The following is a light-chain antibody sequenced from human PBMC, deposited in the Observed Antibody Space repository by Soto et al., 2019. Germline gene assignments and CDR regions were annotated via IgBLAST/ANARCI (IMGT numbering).Light chain of an antibody. Sequence: DIQMTQSPSSLSASVGDRVTITCRASQGISNYLAWYQQKPGKVPKLLIYAASTLQSGVPSRFIGSGSGTDFTLTISSLQPEDVATYYCQKYNSAPPWTFGQGTKVEIK. V-gene: IGKV1-27*01. J-gene: IGKJ1*01. CDR1: QGISNY. CDR3: QKYNSAPPWT. CDR2: AAS.